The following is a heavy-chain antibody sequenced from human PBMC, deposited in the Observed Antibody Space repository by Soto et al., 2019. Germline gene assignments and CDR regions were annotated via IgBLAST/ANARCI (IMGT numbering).Heavy chain of an antibody. CDR3: AKTGPYDILTYWYFDL. J-gene: IGHJ2*01. Sequence: SETLSLTCIVSGDSISSSSYYWVWIRHPPGKGLEWIGSIYYSGTTYYNPSLESRVTISIDTSKNQFSLKVSSLTAADTAVYYCAKTGPYDILTYWYFDLWARGTLVTVSS. D-gene: IGHD3-9*01. V-gene: IGHV4-39*01. CDR2: IYYSGTT. CDR1: GDSISSSSYY.